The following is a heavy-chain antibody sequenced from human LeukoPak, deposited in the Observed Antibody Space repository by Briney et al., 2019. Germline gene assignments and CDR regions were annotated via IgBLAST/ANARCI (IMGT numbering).Heavy chain of an antibody. D-gene: IGHD6-6*01. CDR2: ISPTGSTT. CDR3: ARGPNSNWSGLDF. Sequence: GGSLRLSCTASGFSFSGHWKHWARQLPGKGLVWVSRISPTGSTTSYADSVKGRFTVSRDNAKNTLYLQVNNLRAEDTAVYYCARGPNSNWSGLDFWGQGTLLTVSS. V-gene: IGHV3-74*01. J-gene: IGHJ4*02. CDR1: GFSFSGHW.